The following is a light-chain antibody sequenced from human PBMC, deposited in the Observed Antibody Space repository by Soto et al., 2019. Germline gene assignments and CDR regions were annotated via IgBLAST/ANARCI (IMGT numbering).Light chain of an antibody. Sequence: ENVLTQSPGTLSLSPGERATLSCRASQSVSSNYLVWYQQKPGQAPRLLIYGASRATGIPDRFSGSGSETDFTLTISRLEPEDFAVYYCQQYGSSLTFGGGPRWRSN. J-gene: IGKJ4*01. CDR3: QQYGSSLT. CDR1: QSVSSNY. CDR2: GAS. V-gene: IGKV3-20*01.